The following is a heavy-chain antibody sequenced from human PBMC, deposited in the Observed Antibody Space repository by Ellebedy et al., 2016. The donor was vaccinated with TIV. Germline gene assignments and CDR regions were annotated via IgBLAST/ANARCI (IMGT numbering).Heavy chain of an antibody. Sequence: PGGSLRLSCEASGSTFRSYGMSRVRQAPGKGLEWVSSISTTDGTHYADSVKGRFTISRDNPKNTLYLQMNSLRVEDTAVYYCATQLWNSEFWGQGTLVIVSS. D-gene: IGHD5-18*01. V-gene: IGHV3-23*01. J-gene: IGHJ4*02. CDR3: ATQLWNSEF. CDR2: ISTTDGT. CDR1: GSTFRSYG.